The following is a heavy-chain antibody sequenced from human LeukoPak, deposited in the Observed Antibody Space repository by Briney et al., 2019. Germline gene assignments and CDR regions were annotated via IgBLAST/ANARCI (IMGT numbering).Heavy chain of an antibody. Sequence: GRSLRLSCAASGFTFSSYGMHWVRRAPGKGLEWVAVISYDGSNKYYADSVKGRFTISRDNSKNTLYLQMNSLRAEDTAVYYCAKDLLRYCSSTSCYGLYYYYYYGMDVWGQGTTVTVSS. CDR2: ISYDGSNK. D-gene: IGHD2-2*01. CDR1: GFTFSSYG. V-gene: IGHV3-30*18. CDR3: AKDLLRYCSSTSCYGLYYYYYYGMDV. J-gene: IGHJ6*02.